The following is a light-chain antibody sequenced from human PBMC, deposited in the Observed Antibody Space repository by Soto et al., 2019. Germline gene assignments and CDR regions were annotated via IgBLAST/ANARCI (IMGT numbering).Light chain of an antibody. CDR3: QQYNNWPPIT. V-gene: IGKV3-15*01. CDR1: QNITSN. J-gene: IGKJ5*01. CDR2: GAS. Sequence: EIVMTQSPATLSVSPGERATLSCRARQNITSNLAWYQQRPGQAPRLLIYGASTRASGIPARFSGSGSGTEFTLTISGLQSEDFAVYYCQQYNNWPPITFGQGTRLEIK.